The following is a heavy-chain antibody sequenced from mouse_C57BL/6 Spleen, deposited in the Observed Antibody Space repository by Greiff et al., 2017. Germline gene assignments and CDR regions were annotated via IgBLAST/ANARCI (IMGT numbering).Heavy chain of an antibody. CDR3: ARRGDDGYYGY. D-gene: IGHD2-3*01. CDR1: GYAFTNYL. J-gene: IGHJ2*01. CDR2: INPGSGGT. Sequence: QVQLQQSGAELVRPGTSVQVSCKASGYAFTNYLIVWVKQRPGQGLEWIGVINPGSGGTNYTEKFKGKATLTADKSSSTAYRQLSILTSEDSAVYLCARRGDDGYYGYWGQGATLTVSS. V-gene: IGHV1-54*01.